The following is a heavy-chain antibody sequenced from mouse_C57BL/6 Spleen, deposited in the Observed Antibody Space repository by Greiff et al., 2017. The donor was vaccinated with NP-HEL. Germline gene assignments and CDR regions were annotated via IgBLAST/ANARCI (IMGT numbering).Heavy chain of an antibody. CDR1: GYTFTSYW. CDR2: IDPSDSET. V-gene: IGHV1-52*01. D-gene: IGHD1-1*01. CDR3: AREGVLRPWFAY. Sequence: QVQLQQPGAELVRPGSSVKLSCKASGYTFTSYWMHWVKQRPIQGLEWIGNIDPSDSETHYNQKFKDKATLTVDKSSSTAYMQLSSLTSEDSAVYYCAREGVLRPWFAYWGQGTLVTVSA. J-gene: IGHJ3*01.